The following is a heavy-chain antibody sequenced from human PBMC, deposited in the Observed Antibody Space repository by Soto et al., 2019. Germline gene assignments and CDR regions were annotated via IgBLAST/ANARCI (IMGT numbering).Heavy chain of an antibody. CDR2: ISTSSTAT. D-gene: IGHD3-22*01. CDR3: ARESLQFYDSHGLHAS. CDR1: GFTFSHYS. J-gene: IGHJ4*02. V-gene: IGHV3-48*01. Sequence: GGSLRLSCAASGFTFSHYSMHWVRQAPGKGLEWISYISTSSTATYYADSVKGRFTVSRDNGNKLLFLQMNSLTGEDTAVYYCARESLQFYDSHGLHASWGQGTLVTVSS.